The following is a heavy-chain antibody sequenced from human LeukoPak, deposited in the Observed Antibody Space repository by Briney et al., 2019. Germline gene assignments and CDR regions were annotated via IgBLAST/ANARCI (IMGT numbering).Heavy chain of an antibody. CDR1: GYSFTSYW. CDR3: VRSHTYYYDSSGYTVDY. CDR2: IYPGDSDT. J-gene: IGHJ4*02. V-gene: IGHV5-51*01. Sequence: GESLKISCKGSGYSFTSYWIGWVRQMPGKGLEWMGIIYPGDSDTRYSPSFQGQVTISADKSISTAYLQWSSLKASDTAMYYCVRSHTYYYDSSGYTVDYWGQGTLVTVSS. D-gene: IGHD3-22*01.